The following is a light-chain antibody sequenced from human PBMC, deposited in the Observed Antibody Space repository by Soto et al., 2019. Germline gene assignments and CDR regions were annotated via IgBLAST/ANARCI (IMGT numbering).Light chain of an antibody. CDR3: LQHNTYPWT. Sequence: DVQMTQSPSSLSASVGDIVTITCRASQDIRFNLGWFQQKPGEGPKRLIYSSSDLQSGVPSRFSANSSGTEFTLIINGLQPEDSASYFFLQHNTYPWTFGLGTKV. CDR2: SSS. J-gene: IGKJ1*01. V-gene: IGKV1-17*01. CDR1: QDIRFN.